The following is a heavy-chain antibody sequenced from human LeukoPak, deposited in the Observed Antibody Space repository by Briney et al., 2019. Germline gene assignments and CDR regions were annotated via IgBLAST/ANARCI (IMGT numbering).Heavy chain of an antibody. CDR2: IIPILGTA. CDR1: GGTFSSYA. Sequence: ASVKVSCKASGGTFSSYAISWVRQAPGQGLEWMGRIIPILGTANYAQKFQGRVTITADKSTSTAYMELSSLRSEDTAVYYCARLNCSGGSCYSKLRGLYYFDYWGQGTLVTVSS. D-gene: IGHD2-15*01. CDR3: ARLNCSGGSCYSKLRGLYYFDY. J-gene: IGHJ4*02. V-gene: IGHV1-69*04.